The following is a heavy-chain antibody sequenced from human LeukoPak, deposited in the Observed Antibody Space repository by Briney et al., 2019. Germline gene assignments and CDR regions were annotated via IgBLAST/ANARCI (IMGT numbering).Heavy chain of an antibody. CDR2: MNPISCGT. V-gene: IGHV1-2*02. Sequence: GASVKPSCKASGYIFAAYYMNGVRQAPGQRLEWMGWMNPISCGTNYAQKLPGRVSMNRDTHISEAYMELSRLRSDDTAVYYCERERVQWLTSDYYYYYGMDVWGHGTTVTVS. CDR1: GYIFAAYY. D-gene: IGHD6-19*01. CDR3: ERERVQWLTSDYYYYYGMDV. J-gene: IGHJ6*02.